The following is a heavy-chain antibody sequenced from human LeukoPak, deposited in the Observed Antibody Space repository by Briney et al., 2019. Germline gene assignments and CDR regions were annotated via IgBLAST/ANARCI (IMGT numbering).Heavy chain of an antibody. Sequence: SETLSLTCTVSGGSISSYYWSWIRQPPGKGLEWVGYISNGGNTNYNPSLKSRLTISIDTSKNQFSLKLSSVTAADTAVYYCARGYGYSYGSVDYWGQGTLVTVSS. V-gene: IGHV4-4*08. CDR2: ISNGGNT. CDR1: GGSISSYY. D-gene: IGHD5-18*01. CDR3: ARGYGYSYGSVDY. J-gene: IGHJ4*02.